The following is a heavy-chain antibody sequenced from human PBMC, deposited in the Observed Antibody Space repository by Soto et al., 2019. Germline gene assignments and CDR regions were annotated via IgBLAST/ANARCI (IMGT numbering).Heavy chain of an antibody. V-gene: IGHV1-69*13. CDR2: IIPIFGTA. J-gene: IGHJ4*02. D-gene: IGHD3-22*01. CDR1: GGTFSSYA. Sequence: SVKVSCKASGGTFSSYAISWVRQAPGQGLEWMGGIIPIFGTANYAQKFQGRVTITADESTSTAYMELSSLRSEDTAVYYCAWSDYFDSSGYYWPGPVFWGQGILVTVSS. CDR3: AWSDYFDSSGYYWPGPVF.